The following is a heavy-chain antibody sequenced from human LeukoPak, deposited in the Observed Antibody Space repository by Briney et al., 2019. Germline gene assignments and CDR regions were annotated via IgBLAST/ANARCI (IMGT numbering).Heavy chain of an antibody. CDR3: ATVTMVRGVIPPRFDP. J-gene: IGHJ5*02. D-gene: IGHD3-10*01. V-gene: IGHV3-23*01. Sequence: AGGSLRLSCAASGFTFSSYAMSWVRQAPGKGLEWVSAISGSGGSTYYADSVKGRFTISRDNSKNTLYLQMNSLRAEDTAVYYCATVTMVRGVIPPRFDPWGQGTLVTVS. CDR2: ISGSGGST. CDR1: GFTFSSYA.